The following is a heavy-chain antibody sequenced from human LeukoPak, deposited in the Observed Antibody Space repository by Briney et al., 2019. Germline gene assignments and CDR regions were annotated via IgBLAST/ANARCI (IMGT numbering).Heavy chain of an antibody. D-gene: IGHD1-26*01. Sequence: SETLSLTCAIYGGPISSSHWWNWVRQPPGKGLEWIGEIFHSGSTSYNPSLKSRVTISVDKSKNQFSLRLNSVTAADTAVYYCARDNSLARKVGAITYNSFDPWGQGTLVTVSS. CDR2: IFHSGST. CDR3: ARDNSLARKVGAITYNSFDP. J-gene: IGHJ5*02. CDR1: GGPISSSHW. V-gene: IGHV4-4*02.